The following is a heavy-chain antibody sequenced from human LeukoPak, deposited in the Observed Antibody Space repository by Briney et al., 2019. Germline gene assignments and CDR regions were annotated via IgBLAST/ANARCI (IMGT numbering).Heavy chain of an antibody. CDR3: AREPSLYCSGGSCYSGGRWFDP. J-gene: IGHJ5*02. Sequence: GESLKISCKGSGYSFTSYWIGWVRQMPGKGLEWMGIIYPGDSDTRYSPSFQGQVTISADKSISTAYLQWSSLKASDTAMYYCAREPSLYCSGGSCYSGGRWFDPWGQGTLVTVS. V-gene: IGHV5-51*01. CDR2: IYPGDSDT. D-gene: IGHD2-15*01. CDR1: GYSFTSYW.